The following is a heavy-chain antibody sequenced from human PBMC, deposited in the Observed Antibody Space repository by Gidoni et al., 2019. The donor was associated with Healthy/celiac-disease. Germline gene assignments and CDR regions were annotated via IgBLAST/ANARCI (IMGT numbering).Heavy chain of an antibody. J-gene: IGHJ5*02. CDR1: GFSCSSYA. CDR3: AKDFGDRDGYNYGWFDP. CDR2: IVGSGGST. D-gene: IGHD5-12*01. Sequence: EVQLLEYGGGLVQPGGSLRLAGAASGFSCSSYAMSCVRQAPGKGLGWVSAIVGSGGSTYYADSVKGLFTISRDNTKNTLYLQMNSLRAEDTAVYYCAKDFGDRDGYNYGWFDPWGQGTLVTVSS. V-gene: IGHV3-23*01.